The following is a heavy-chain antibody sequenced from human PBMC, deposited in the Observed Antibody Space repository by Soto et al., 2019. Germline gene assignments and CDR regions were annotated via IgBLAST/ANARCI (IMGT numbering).Heavy chain of an antibody. V-gene: IGHV3-53*01. J-gene: IGHJ4*02. Sequence: EVQLVESGGGLIQPGGSLRLSCVVSGFTVSSGNYMSWVRQAPGKGLEWDSVIYTGGTTYYADSVKGRLTIARDNSKNTLYLQMNSLRAEDTAVYDCHGYGYWGQGTLVTVSS. D-gene: IGHD5-12*01. CDR3: HGYGY. CDR1: GFTVSSGNY. CDR2: IYTGGTT.